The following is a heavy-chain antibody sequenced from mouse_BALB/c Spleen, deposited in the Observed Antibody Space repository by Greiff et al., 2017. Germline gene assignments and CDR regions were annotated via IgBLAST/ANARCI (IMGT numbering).Heavy chain of an antibody. D-gene: IGHD3-2*01. CDR1: GYTFTDYY. J-gene: IGHJ4*01. Sequence: QVQLQQSGAELARPGASVKLSCKASGYTFTDYYINWVKQRTGQGLEWIGEIYPGSGNTYYNEKFKGKATLTADKSSSTAYMQLSSLTSEDSAVYFCARMTARATFQAMDYWGQGTSVTVSS. V-gene: IGHV1-77*01. CDR2: IYPGSGNT. CDR3: ARMTARATFQAMDY.